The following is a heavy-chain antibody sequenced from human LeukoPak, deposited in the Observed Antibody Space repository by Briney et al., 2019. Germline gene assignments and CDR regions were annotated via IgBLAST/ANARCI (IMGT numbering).Heavy chain of an antibody. Sequence: ASVKVFCKASGYTFTSYYMHWVRQAPGQGLEWMGIINPSGGSTSYAQKFQGRVTMTRDTSTSTVYMELSSLRSEDTAVYYCASPGPWGYSYDYWGQGTLVTVSS. V-gene: IGHV1-46*01. CDR3: ASPGPWGYSYDY. CDR1: GYTFTSYY. J-gene: IGHJ4*02. CDR2: INPSGGST. D-gene: IGHD5-18*01.